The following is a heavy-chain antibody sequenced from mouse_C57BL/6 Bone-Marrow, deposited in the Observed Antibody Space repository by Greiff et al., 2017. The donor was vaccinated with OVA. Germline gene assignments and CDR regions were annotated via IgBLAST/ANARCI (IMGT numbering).Heavy chain of an antibody. Sequence: QVQLQQPGTELVKPGASVKLSCKASGYTFTSSWMHWVKQRPGQGLEWIGNINPSNGGTNYNEKYKSKATLTVDKSSSTAYMQLSSLTSEDSAVYYCARPIYYDYDGYFDYWGQGTTLTVSS. CDR2: INPSNGGT. CDR3: ARPIYYDYDGYFDY. J-gene: IGHJ2*01. V-gene: IGHV1-53*01. D-gene: IGHD2-4*01. CDR1: GYTFTSSW.